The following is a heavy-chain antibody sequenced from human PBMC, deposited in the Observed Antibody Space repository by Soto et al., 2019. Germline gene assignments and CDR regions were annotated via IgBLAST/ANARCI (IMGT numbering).Heavy chain of an antibody. J-gene: IGHJ6*03. V-gene: IGHV1-3*01. D-gene: IGHD3-10*02. CDR1: GYTFTSYA. Sequence: QVQLVKSGAAVKKPGASVKVSCKASGYTFTSYAMHWVRQAPVQRLEWMGWINAGNGNTKYSQKFQGRVTITRDTSARTAHMDLSRLRSEDTAVYYCARDLGSRLYIDVWGKGTTVTVSS. CDR2: INAGNGNT. CDR3: ARDLGSRLYIDV.